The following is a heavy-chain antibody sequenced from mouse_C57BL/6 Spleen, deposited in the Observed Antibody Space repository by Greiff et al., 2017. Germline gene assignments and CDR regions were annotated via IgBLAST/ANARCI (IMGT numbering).Heavy chain of an antibody. D-gene: IGHD3-2*02. CDR3: ARYMGSSGYWFAY. V-gene: IGHV7-3*01. Sequence: DVQLQESGGGLVQPGGSLSLSCAASGFTFTDYYMSWVRQPPGKALEWLGFIRNKANGYTTEYSASVKGRFTISRDNSQSILYLQMNALRAEDSATYYCARYMGSSGYWFAYWGQGTLVTVSA. J-gene: IGHJ3*01. CDR2: IRNKANGYTT. CDR1: GFTFTDYY.